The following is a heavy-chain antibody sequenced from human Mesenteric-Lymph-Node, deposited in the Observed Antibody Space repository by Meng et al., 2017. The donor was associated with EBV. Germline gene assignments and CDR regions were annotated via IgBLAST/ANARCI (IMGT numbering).Heavy chain of an antibody. J-gene: IGHJ5*02. D-gene: IGHD2-15*01. V-gene: IGHV4-59*01. Sequence: SGPDRVNLSETLSLTRTAAGGSLSPYSGGWIRQSPGKGLEWIGYIYYRGDTNYNPSLESRVTISIDTSKNQFSLQLTSLTAADTAVYYCTKVACRGGNCEVGRLDPWGQGTLVTVSS. CDR2: IYYRGDT. CDR1: GGSLSPYS. CDR3: TKVACRGGNCEVGRLDP.